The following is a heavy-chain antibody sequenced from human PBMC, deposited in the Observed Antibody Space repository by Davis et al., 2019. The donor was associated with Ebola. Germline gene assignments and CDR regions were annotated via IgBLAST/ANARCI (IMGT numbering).Heavy chain of an antibody. V-gene: IGHV3-30-3*01. CDR3: ARDQYSGSLGIYGMDV. J-gene: IGHJ6*02. CDR2: ISYDGSNK. CDR1: GFTFSSYA. D-gene: IGHD1-26*01. Sequence: GESLKISCAASGFTFSSYALHWVRQAPGKGLEWVAVISYDGSNKYYADSVKGRFTISRDNSKNTLYLQMNSLRAEDTAMYYCARDQYSGSLGIYGMDVWGQGTTVTVSS.